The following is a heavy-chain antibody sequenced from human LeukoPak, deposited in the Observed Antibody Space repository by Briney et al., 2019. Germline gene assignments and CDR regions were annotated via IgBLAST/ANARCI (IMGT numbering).Heavy chain of an antibody. CDR3: ARVATTYCSGGSCSWVI. J-gene: IGHJ3*02. V-gene: IGHV1-2*02. Sequence: ASVKVSCKASGYTFTGYYMHWVRQAPGQGLEWMGWINPNSGGTNYAQKFQGRVTMTRDTSISTAYMELSRPRSDDTAVYYCARVATTYCSGGSCSWVIWGQGTMVTVSS. D-gene: IGHD2-15*01. CDR1: GYTFTGYY. CDR2: INPNSGGT.